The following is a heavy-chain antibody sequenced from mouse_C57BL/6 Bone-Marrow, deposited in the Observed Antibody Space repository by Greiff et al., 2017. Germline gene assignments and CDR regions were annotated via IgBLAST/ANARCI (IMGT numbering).Heavy chain of an antibody. J-gene: IGHJ3*01. Sequence: QVQLKESGAELVRPGTSVKVSCKASGYAFTNYLIEWVKQRPGQGLEWIGVINPGSGGTNYNEKFKGKATLTADKSSSTAYMQLSSLTSEDSAVYFCARDDYDGFAYGGQGTLVTVSA. V-gene: IGHV1-54*01. CDR3: ARDDYDGFAY. D-gene: IGHD2-4*01. CDR2: INPGSGGT. CDR1: GYAFTNYL.